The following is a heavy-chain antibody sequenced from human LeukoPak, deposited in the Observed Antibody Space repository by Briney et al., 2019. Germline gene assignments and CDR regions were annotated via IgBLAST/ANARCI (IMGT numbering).Heavy chain of an antibody. V-gene: IGHV3-21*01. J-gene: IGHJ4*02. CDR2: ISSSSSYI. CDR1: GFTFSSYS. D-gene: IGHD6-13*01. CDR3: ARASVLIAAAPFDY. Sequence: GGSLRLSCAASGFTFSSYSMNWVRQAPGKGLEWVSSISSSSSYIYYADSVKGRFTSSRDNAKNSLYLQMNSLRAEDTAVYYCARASVLIAAAPFDYWGRGTLVTVSS.